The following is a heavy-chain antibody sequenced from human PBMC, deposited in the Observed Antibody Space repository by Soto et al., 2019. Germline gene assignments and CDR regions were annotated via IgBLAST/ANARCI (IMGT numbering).Heavy chain of an antibody. CDR2: INHSGST. CDR1: GGSFSGYD. V-gene: IGHV4-34*01. D-gene: IGHD5-18*01. J-gene: IGHJ4*02. Sequence: TMDLTWTVYGGSFSGYDMSWVRQPPGKGLEWIGEINHSGSTNYNPSLKSRVTISVDTSKNQFALKLSSVTAAETAVYYCARGVETAMERFDYWCEGTLVTVSS. CDR3: ARGVETAMERFDY.